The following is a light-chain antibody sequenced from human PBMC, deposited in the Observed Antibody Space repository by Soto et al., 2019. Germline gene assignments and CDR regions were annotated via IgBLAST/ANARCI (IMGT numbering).Light chain of an antibody. CDR1: QSITSNY. J-gene: IGKJ1*01. CDR3: QQYRSWPRT. V-gene: IGKV3-20*01. Sequence: EIVLTPSPGTLSLSPGERATLSCRASQSITSNYLAWYQQKPGRAHRLLIYGASSRATGIPDRFSGSGSGTNFTLTISRLEPEDFAMYYCQQYRSWPRTCGQGTRVDIK. CDR2: GAS.